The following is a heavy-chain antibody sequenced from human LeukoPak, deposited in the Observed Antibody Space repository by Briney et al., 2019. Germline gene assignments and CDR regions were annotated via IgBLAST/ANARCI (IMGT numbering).Heavy chain of an antibody. Sequence: SETLPLTCTVSGGSISSRTYKWGWVRQPPGKGLQWIGSMSYSGDSYYNPSLKSRVTMSVDTSKNQFSLRLSSVTAADTAVYYCATYCSTTNCYPDWGQGTLVTVSS. CDR3: ATYCSTTNCYPD. D-gene: IGHD2-2*01. V-gene: IGHV4-39*01. J-gene: IGHJ4*02. CDR2: MSYSGDS. CDR1: GGSISSRTYK.